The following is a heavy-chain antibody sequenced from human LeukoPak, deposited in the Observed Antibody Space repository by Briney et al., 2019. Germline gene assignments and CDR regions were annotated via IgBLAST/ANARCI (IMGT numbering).Heavy chain of an antibody. V-gene: IGHV1-69*05. J-gene: IGHJ5*01. D-gene: IGHD5-24*01. CDR2: IIPIFGTA. CDR3: ARDTVEMATIAWFDS. Sequence: ASVKVSCKASGGSFSSYAISLVRQAPGLGLEWMGRIIPIFGTANYAQKFQGRVTITTDESTSTAYMELSSLRSEDTAVYYCARDTVEMATIAWFDSWGQGTLVTVSS. CDR1: GGSFSSYA.